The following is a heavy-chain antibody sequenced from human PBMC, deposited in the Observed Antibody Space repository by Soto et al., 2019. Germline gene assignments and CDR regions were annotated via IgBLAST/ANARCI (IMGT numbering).Heavy chain of an antibody. CDR2: INHSGST. Sequence: SETLSLTCAVYGGSFSGYYWSWIRQPPGKGLEWIGEINHSGSTNYNPSLKSRVTISVDTSKNQFSLKLSSVTAADTAVYYCARVLRLVEWNFDIWGQGTMVTVSS. CDR3: ARVLRLVEWNFDI. V-gene: IGHV4-34*01. CDR1: GGSFSGYY. D-gene: IGHD4-17*01. J-gene: IGHJ3*02.